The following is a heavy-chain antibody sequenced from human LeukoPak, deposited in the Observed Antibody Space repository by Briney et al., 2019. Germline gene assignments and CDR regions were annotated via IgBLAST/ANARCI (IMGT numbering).Heavy chain of an antibody. V-gene: IGHV3-30*02. Sequence: PGGSLRLSCAASGFTFSRYGMHWVRQAPGKGLEWVAFIRYDGSNKNYADSVKGRITISRDNSKNTLYLQMNSLRAEDTAVYYCAKDPRDCSSASCYIAAAGFDYWGQGTLVTDSS. D-gene: IGHD2-2*02. J-gene: IGHJ4*02. CDR3: AKDPRDCSSASCYIAAAGFDY. CDR1: GFTFSRYG. CDR2: IRYDGSNK.